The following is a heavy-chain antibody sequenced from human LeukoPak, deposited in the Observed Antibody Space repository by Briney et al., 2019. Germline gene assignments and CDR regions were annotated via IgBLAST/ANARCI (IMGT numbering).Heavy chain of an antibody. D-gene: IGHD6-13*01. Sequence: SETLSLTCTVSSGSISTSNYYWGWVRQPPGKGLEWIGSIYYSGSTYYNPSLKSRVTISVDTSKNQFSLMLNSVTAADTAVYYCARESRRIAAAGPSYYMDVWGRGTTVTVSS. CDR2: IYYSGST. J-gene: IGHJ6*03. CDR1: SGSISTSNYY. CDR3: ARESRRIAAAGPSYYMDV. V-gene: IGHV4-39*07.